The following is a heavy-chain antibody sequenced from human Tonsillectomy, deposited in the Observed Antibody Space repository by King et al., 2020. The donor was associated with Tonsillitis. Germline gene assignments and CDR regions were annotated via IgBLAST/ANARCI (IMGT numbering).Heavy chain of an antibody. CDR2: MNPNSGNT. V-gene: IGHV1-8*02. Sequence: QLVQSGAEVKKPGASVKVSCKASGYAFSSYDINWVRQATGQGLEWMGWMNPNSGNTGYAQKFQGRVTMTRNTSISTAYMELSSLRSEDTAVYYCALHRGWELGLDSFDIWGQGTMVTVSS. J-gene: IGHJ3*02. CDR3: ALHRGWELGLDSFDI. D-gene: IGHD1-26*01. CDR1: GYAFSSYD.